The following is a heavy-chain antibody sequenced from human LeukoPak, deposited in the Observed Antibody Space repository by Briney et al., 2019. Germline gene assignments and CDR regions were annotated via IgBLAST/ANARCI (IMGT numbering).Heavy chain of an antibody. CDR1: GGSISISGYY. CDR3: ARGVLV. Sequence: PSETLSLTCTVSGGSISISGYYWSWIRQYPGEGLEWIGYISYSGSTYYSPSLKSRVTISVDTSKNQFSLKLSSVTAANTAVYYCARGVLVWGQGTLVTVSS. CDR2: ISYSGST. D-gene: IGHD2-8*02. J-gene: IGHJ4*02. V-gene: IGHV4-31*03.